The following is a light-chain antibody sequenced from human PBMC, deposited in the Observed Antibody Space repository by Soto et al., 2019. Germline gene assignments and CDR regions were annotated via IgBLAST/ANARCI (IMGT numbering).Light chain of an antibody. V-gene: IGKV1-5*03. J-gene: IGKJ1*01. CDR3: QHYNIYSEP. CDR1: QSISSW. Sequence: DIQVTQTPSTLSASVGDRVTITCRASQSISSWLAWYQQKPGKAPKLLIYKASTLKSGVPSRFSGSGSGTEFTLTISSLQPDDFATYYCQHYNIYSEPFGQVAKV. CDR2: KAS.